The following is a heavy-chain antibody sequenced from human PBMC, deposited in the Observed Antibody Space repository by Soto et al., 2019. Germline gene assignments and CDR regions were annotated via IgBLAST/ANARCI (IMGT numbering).Heavy chain of an antibody. J-gene: IGHJ6*02. Sequence: QVQLQQWGAGLLKPSETLSLTCAGYGGSFSGYYWSWIRQPPGKGLVRIGEINDSGRTNYNPSLKSRVTISVDTSKNQFSLKLSSVTAADTAVYYCARGGYCSSTSCYLGYYYGMDVWGQGTSVTVSS. CDR3: ARGGYCSSTSCYLGYYYGMDV. CDR1: GGSFSGYY. CDR2: INDSGRT. V-gene: IGHV4-34*01. D-gene: IGHD2-2*01.